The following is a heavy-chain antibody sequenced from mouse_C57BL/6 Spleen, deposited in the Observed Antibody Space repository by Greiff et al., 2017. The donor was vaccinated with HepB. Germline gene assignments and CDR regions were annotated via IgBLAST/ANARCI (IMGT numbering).Heavy chain of an antibody. CDR2: IDPEDGET. V-gene: IGHV14-2*01. D-gene: IGHD1-1*01. CDR3: ARGYGSSYTLFDY. Sequence: EVKLMESGAELVKPGASVKLSCTASGFNIKDYYMHWVKQRTEQGLEWIGRIDPEDGETKYAPKFQGKATITADTSSNTAYLQLSSLTSEDTAVYYCARGYGSSYTLFDYWGQGTTLTVSS. CDR1: GFNIKDYY. J-gene: IGHJ2*01.